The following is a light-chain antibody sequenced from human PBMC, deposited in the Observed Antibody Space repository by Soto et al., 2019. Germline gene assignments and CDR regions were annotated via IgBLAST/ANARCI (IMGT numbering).Light chain of an antibody. CDR3: QQYNAYPWT. Sequence: DIQMTQSPSAGSASVGDRVTITCRASQGFSSWLAWYQQKPGKAPKLLIYKASKLESGVPSRFSGSESGTEFTLTISSLQPDDVASYYCQQYNAYPWTFGQGTKVEVK. CDR2: KAS. CDR1: QGFSSW. J-gene: IGKJ1*01. V-gene: IGKV1-5*03.